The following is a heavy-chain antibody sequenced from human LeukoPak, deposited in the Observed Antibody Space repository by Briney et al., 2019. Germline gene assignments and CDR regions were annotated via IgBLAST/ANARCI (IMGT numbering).Heavy chain of an antibody. J-gene: IGHJ3*02. D-gene: IGHD3-22*01. V-gene: IGHV4-31*03. CDR2: IYYSGST. CDR3: ARDRYYSDSSGYLADAFDI. Sequence: SETLSLTCTVSGGSISSGGYYWSWIRQHPGKGLEWIGYIYYSGSTYYNPSLKSRVTISVDTSKNQFSLKLSSVTAAETAVYYCARDRYYSDSSGYLADAFDIWGQGTMVTVSS. CDR1: GGSISSGGYY.